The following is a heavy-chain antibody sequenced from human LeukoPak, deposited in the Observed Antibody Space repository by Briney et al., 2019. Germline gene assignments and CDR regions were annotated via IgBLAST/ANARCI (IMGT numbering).Heavy chain of an antibody. CDR1: GYTFTNYG. CDR3: ARGGFNRTGDAFDI. V-gene: IGHV1-18*01. J-gene: IGHJ3*02. CDR2: ISGYNGNT. Sequence: ASVKVSCKASGYTFTNYGINWVRQAPGQGLEWMGWISGYNGNTDYAQKLQGRVTMTTDTSTSTAYMELRSLRSDDTAVYYCARGGFNRTGDAFDIWGQGTMVIVSS. D-gene: IGHD1-14*01.